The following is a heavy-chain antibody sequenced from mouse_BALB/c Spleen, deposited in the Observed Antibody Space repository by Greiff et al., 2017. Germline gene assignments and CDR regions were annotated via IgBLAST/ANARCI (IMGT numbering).Heavy chain of an antibody. Sequence: EVQLQQSGPELVKPGASVKMSCKASGYTFTSYVMHWVKQKPGQGLEWIGYINPYNDGTKYNEKFKGKATLTSDKSSSTAYMELSSLTSEDSAVYYCARSIPLYDGYFSWFADWGQGTLVTVSA. CDR2: INPYNDGT. J-gene: IGHJ3*01. V-gene: IGHV1-14*01. CDR3: ARSIPLYDGYFSWFAD. CDR1: GYTFTSYV. D-gene: IGHD2-3*01.